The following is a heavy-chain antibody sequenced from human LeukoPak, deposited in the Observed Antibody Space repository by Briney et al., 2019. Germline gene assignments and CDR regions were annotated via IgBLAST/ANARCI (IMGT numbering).Heavy chain of an antibody. D-gene: IGHD6-19*01. Sequence: GGSLRLSSAASGFIFDDYAMHWVRQAPGKGLEWVSGISWNSGGIGYADSVKGRFTISRDNAKKSLYLQMNSLRAEDTALYYCAKDFYRAVAGSIGFWGQGILVTVSS. CDR3: AKDFYRAVAGSIGF. J-gene: IGHJ4*02. V-gene: IGHV3-9*01. CDR1: GFIFDDYA. CDR2: ISWNSGGI.